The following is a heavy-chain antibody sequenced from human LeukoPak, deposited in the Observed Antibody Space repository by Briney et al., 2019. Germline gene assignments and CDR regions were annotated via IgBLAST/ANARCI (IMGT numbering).Heavy chain of an antibody. V-gene: IGHV1-2*02. Sequence: GESLKISCKGSGYTFTGYYMHWVRQAPGQGLEWMGWINPNSGGTNYAQKFQGRVTMTRDTSISTAYMELSRLRSDDTAVYYCARAEQLLVPFDYWGQGTLVTVSS. CDR3: ARAEQLLVPFDY. CDR2: INPNSGGT. J-gene: IGHJ4*02. D-gene: IGHD6-19*01. CDR1: GYTFTGYY.